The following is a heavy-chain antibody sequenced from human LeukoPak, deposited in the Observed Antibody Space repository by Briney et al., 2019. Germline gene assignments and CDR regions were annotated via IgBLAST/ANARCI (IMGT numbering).Heavy chain of an antibody. V-gene: IGHV5-51*01. D-gene: IGHD5-12*01. CDR2: VYPGDSDT. CDR1: GYSFTSYW. CDR3: ASPGYSGYDHVTI. Sequence: GEALKISCWGAGYSFTSYWIWWGLHLPAEGVLWWVIVYPGDSDTRYSPSFQGQVTISADKSISTAYLQWSSLKASDTAMYYCASPGYSGYDHVTIWGQGTLVTVSS. J-gene: IGHJ4*02.